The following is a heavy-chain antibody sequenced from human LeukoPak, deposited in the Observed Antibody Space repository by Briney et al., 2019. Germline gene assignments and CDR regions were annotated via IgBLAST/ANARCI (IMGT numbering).Heavy chain of an antibody. Sequence: SETLSLTCSVSGGSISRYYWNWIRQPPGKGLEWIGYMYYGGSTNYNPSLKSRVTISIDTSKNQFSLKLSSVTAADTAVYYCARGFSSWPYYFDYWGQGTLVTVSS. CDR3: ARGFSSWPYYFDY. D-gene: IGHD6-13*01. V-gene: IGHV4-59*01. CDR1: GGSISRYY. J-gene: IGHJ4*02. CDR2: MYYGGST.